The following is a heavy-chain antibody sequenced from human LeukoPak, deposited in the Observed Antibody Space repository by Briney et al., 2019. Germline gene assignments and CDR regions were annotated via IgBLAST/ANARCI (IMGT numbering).Heavy chain of an antibody. CDR1: GYTFTNYG. CDR2: VSAYNGNT. CDR3: ARWGYYDSSGYSWFDP. Sequence: ASVKVSCKASGYTFTNYGISWVRQAPGQGLEWMGCVSAYNGNTNYAQKLQGRVTMTTDTSTSTAYMELRSLRSDDTAVYFCARWGYYDSSGYSWFDPWGQGTLVTVSS. D-gene: IGHD3-22*01. J-gene: IGHJ5*02. V-gene: IGHV1-18*01.